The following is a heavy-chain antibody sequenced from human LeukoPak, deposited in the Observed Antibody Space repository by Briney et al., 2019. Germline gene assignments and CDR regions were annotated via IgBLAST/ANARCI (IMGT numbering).Heavy chain of an antibody. CDR2: VSYDGSNT. J-gene: IGHJ5*02. CDR3: ARDWGDLLAFGP. CDR1: GFTFNAYA. D-gene: IGHD3-3*01. Sequence: GGSLRLSCVASGFTFNAYAMHWVRQSPGKGLEWVAVVSYDGSNTNYADSVRGRFTVSRGNSKNTVYLELQSLTTDDTAVFYCARDWGDLLAFGPWGQGTLVIVSS. V-gene: IGHV3-30*03.